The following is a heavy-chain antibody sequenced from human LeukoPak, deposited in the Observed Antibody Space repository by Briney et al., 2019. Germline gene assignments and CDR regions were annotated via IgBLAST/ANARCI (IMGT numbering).Heavy chain of an antibody. CDR3: AKDVSLAKAVAAKGKGIDY. J-gene: IGHJ4*02. CDR2: ISGNGGST. D-gene: IGHD6-19*01. Sequence: GGSLRLSCAASGFTFSSYAMSWVRQAPGKGLEWVSTISGNGGSTYYADSVKGRFTISRDNSKNTLYLQMNSLRAEDTAIYNCAKDVSLAKAVAAKGKGIDYWGQGTLVTVSS. CDR1: GFTFSSYA. V-gene: IGHV3-23*01.